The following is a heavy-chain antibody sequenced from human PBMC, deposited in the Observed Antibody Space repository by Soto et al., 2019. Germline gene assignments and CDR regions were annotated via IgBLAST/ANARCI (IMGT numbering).Heavy chain of an antibody. CDR3: ASHPRDSSGYWYYFDY. CDR2: ISSSSSYI. Sequence: EVQLEESGGGLVKPGGSLRLSCAASGFNFSSYSMKWVSQAQGKGLEWVSSISSSSSYIYYADSVQGQFTISRDNDKKSLYLQMNSLRAEDTAVYYCASHPRDSSGYWYYFDYWGQGTLVTVSS. V-gene: IGHV3-21*01. J-gene: IGHJ4*02. D-gene: IGHD3-22*01. CDR1: GFNFSSYS.